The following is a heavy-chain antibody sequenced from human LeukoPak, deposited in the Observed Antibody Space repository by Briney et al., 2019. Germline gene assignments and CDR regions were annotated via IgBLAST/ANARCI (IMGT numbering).Heavy chain of an antibody. V-gene: IGHV4-34*01. CDR2: INHSGST. Sequence: KPSETLSLTCAVYGGSFSGYYWSWILQPPGKGLEWIGEINHSGSTNYNPSLKSRVTISVDTSKNQFSLKLSSVTAADTAVYYCARGYSGYDPLDYWGQGTLVTVSS. CDR1: GGSFSGYY. J-gene: IGHJ4*02. CDR3: ARGYSGYDPLDY. D-gene: IGHD5-12*01.